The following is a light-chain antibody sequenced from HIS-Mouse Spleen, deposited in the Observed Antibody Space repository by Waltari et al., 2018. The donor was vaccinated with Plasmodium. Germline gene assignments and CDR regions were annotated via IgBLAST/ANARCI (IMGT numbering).Light chain of an antibody. CDR2: GAS. CDR1: QGVSSN. J-gene: IGKJ3*01. V-gene: IGKV3-15*01. CDR3: QQYNNWSFT. Sequence: EIVMTQSPATLSVSPGERATLSCRASQGVSSNLAWYQQKPGQAPRLLIYGASTRATGIPARLSGSGSGTEFTLTISSLQSEDFAVYYCQQYNNWSFTFGPGTKVDIK.